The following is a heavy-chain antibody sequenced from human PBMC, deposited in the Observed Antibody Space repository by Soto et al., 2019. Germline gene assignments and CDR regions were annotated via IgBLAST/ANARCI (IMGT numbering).Heavy chain of an antibody. CDR2: IIGSSGDT. J-gene: IGHJ4*02. CDR3: AKDKWPDGAWDIDY. CDR1: GFVFSTYT. Sequence: EVQLLESGGRLLQPGGSLRLSCVASGFVFSTYTMTWVRQAPGKWLEWVSSIIGSSGDTSYADSVRGRFTISRDNSQSTLFLQMNGLRADDTAVYFCAKDKWPDGAWDIDYWGQGTLVTVSS. D-gene: IGHD4-17*01. V-gene: IGHV3-23*01.